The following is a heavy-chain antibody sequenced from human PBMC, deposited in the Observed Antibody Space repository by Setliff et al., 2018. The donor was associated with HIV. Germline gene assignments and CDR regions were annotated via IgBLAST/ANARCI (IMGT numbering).Heavy chain of an antibody. J-gene: IGHJ4*02. CDR3: AHRKVAAVVTLFDY. CDR1: GSSLDNSGVG. V-gene: IGHV2-5*02. Sequence: VSGHTLVNTTQTLRLNCTLSGSSLDNSGVGVGWIRQPPGKALEWLALIYWDDDKLYSPSLKSRLTISKDTSKNQVFLVMTNMDPVDTATYYCAHRKVAAVVTLFDYWVQGTLVTVSS. D-gene: IGHD2-21*02. CDR2: IYWDDDK.